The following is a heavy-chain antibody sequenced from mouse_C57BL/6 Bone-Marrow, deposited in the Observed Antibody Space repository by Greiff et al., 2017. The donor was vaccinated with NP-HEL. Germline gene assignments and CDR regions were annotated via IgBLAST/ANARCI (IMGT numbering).Heavy chain of an antibody. J-gene: IGHJ3*01. CDR3: TRDWGLRRGGAWFAY. CDR1: GFTFSSYA. Sequence: EVMLVESGEGLVKPGGSLKLSCAASGFTFSSYAMSWVRQTPEKRLEWVAYISSGGDYIYYVDTVKGRFTISRDNARNTLYLQMSSLKSEDTAMYYCTRDWGLRRGGAWFAYWGQGTLVTVSA. CDR2: ISSGGDYI. D-gene: IGHD2-4*01. V-gene: IGHV5-9-1*02.